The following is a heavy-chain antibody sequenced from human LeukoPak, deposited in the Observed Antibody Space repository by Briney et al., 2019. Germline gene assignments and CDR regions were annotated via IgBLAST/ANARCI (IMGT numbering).Heavy chain of an antibody. D-gene: IGHD3-3*01. CDR3: ARDFWSGHSWFDP. CDR1: GVSISSYY. CDR2: IYYSGST. V-gene: IGHV4-59*01. J-gene: IGHJ5*02. Sequence: SETLSLTCTVSGVSISSYYWGWIRQPPGKGLEWIGYIYYSGSTNYNPSLKSRVTISVDTSKNQFSLKLSSVTAADTAVYYCARDFWSGHSWFDPWGQGTLVTVSS.